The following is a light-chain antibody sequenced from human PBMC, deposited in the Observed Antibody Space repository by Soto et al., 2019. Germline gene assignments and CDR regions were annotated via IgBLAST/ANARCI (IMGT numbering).Light chain of an antibody. Sequence: EIVLTQSPATLSLSPGERATLSCRASQSVSIYLAWYQQKPGQAPRLLIYDASNRATGIAARFSGGGSGTDFTLTISSLEPEDFAVYYRQQCSNWPSTFGQGTRLEIK. CDR2: DAS. V-gene: IGKV3-11*01. CDR3: QQCSNWPST. J-gene: IGKJ5*01. CDR1: QSVSIY.